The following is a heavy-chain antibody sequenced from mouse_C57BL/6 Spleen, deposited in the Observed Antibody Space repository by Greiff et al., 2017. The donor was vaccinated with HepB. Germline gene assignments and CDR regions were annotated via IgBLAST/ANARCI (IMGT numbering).Heavy chain of an antibody. Sequence: EVQLVESGGGLVKPGGSLKLSCAASGFTFSSYTMSWVRQTPEKRLEWVATISGGGGNTYYPDSVKGRFTISRDNAKNTLYLQMSSLRSEDTALYYCARRVYGNPYYYAMDYWGQGTSVTVSS. J-gene: IGHJ4*01. CDR1: GFTFSSYT. CDR2: ISGGGGNT. V-gene: IGHV5-9*01. D-gene: IGHD2-10*02. CDR3: ARRVYGNPYYYAMDY.